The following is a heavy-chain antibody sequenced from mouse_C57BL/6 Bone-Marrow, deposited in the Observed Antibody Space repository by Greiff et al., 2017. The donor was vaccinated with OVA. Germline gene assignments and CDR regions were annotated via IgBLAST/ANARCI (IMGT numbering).Heavy chain of an antibody. CDR3: TGPNDGYHPYYYAMDY. Sequence: EVKLEESGGGLVQPGGSMKLSCVASGFTFSNYWMNWVRQSPEKGLEWVAQIRLKSDNYATHYAESVKGRFTISRDDSKSSVYLQMNNLRAEDTGIYYCTGPNDGYHPYYYAMDYWGQGTSVTVSS. V-gene: IGHV6-3*01. CDR1: GFTFSNYW. CDR2: IRLKSDNYAT. J-gene: IGHJ4*01. D-gene: IGHD2-3*01.